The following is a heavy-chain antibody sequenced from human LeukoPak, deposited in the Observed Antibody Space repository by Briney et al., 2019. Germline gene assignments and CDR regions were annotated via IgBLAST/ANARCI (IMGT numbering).Heavy chain of an antibody. V-gene: IGHV3-9*01. Sequence: GRSLRLSCAASGFTFDDYAMHWVRQAPGKGLEWVSGISWNSGSLDYADSVKGRFTISRDNAKNSLYLQMNSLRAEDTALYYCAKDGWYYYDSSGYYYDYWGQGTLVTVSS. J-gene: IGHJ4*02. CDR3: AKDGWYYYDSSGYYYDY. CDR1: GFTFDDYA. D-gene: IGHD3-22*01. CDR2: ISWNSGSL.